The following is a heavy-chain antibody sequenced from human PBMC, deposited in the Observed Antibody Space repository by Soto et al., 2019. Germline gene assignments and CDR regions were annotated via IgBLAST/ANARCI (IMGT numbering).Heavy chain of an antibody. CDR2: ISYDGSNK. J-gene: IGHJ5*02. D-gene: IGHD3-10*01. V-gene: IGHV3-30-3*01. Sequence: PGGSLRLSCAASGFTFSSYAMHWVRQAPGKGLEWVAVISYDGSNKYYADSVKGRFTISRDNSKNTLYLQMNSLRAEDTAVYYCARDFLNPYYYGSGILDPCGQGTLVTVSS. CDR1: GFTFSSYA. CDR3: ARDFLNPYYYGSGILDP.